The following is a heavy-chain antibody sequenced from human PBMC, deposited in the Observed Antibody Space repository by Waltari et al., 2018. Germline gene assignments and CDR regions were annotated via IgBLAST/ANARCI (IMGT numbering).Heavy chain of an antibody. D-gene: IGHD3-16*01. CDR3: AKGFRGDAFDI. J-gene: IGHJ3*02. CDR2: ISWNSGSI. CDR1: GFTFDDYA. V-gene: IGHV3-9*01. Sequence: EVQLVESGGGLVQPGRSLRLSCAASGFTFDDYAMHWVRQAPGKGLEWVSGISWNSGSIGYADSVKGRGTISRDNAKNSLYLQMNSLRAEDTALYYCAKGFRGDAFDIWGQGTMVTVSS.